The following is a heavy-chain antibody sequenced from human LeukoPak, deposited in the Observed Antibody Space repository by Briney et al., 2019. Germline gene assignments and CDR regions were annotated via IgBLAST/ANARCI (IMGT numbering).Heavy chain of an antibody. CDR3: AREDDSSGYYWYFDL. CDR1: GFTFSSSG. CDR2: ILYDGSNK. V-gene: IGHV3-30*03. Sequence: GRSLRLSCAASGFTFSSSGMHCVRQAPGNGLEWVAVILYDGSNKYYADSVKGRFTISRDNSKNTLYLQMNSLRAEDTAVYYCAREDDSSGYYWYFDLWGRGTLVTVSS. J-gene: IGHJ2*01. D-gene: IGHD3-22*01.